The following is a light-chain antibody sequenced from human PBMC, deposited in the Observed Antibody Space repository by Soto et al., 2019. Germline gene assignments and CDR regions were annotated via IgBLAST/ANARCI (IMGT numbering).Light chain of an antibody. CDR1: QRVSGW. CDR2: DAS. J-gene: IGKJ1*01. Sequence: DIQMTQSPSSLSASVGDRVTVTCRASQRVSGWMAWYQQKPGEAPKLLIYDASALPRGVPSRFSGSGSGTNFTLTIASLQPDDFATYYCQQYETFSGTFGPGTKVDI. CDR3: QQYETFSGT. V-gene: IGKV1-5*01.